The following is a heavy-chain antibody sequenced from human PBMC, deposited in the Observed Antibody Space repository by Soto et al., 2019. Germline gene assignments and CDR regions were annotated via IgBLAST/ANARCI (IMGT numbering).Heavy chain of an antibody. D-gene: IGHD2-15*01. CDR3: ARVRTPGSWYYFDY. Sequence: ESGGGVVQPGRSLRLSCAASGFTFSSYAMHWVRQAPGKGLEWVAVISYDGSNKYYADSVKGRFTISRDNSKNTLYLQMNSLRAEDTAVYYCARVRTPGSWYYFDYWGQGTLVTVSS. CDR2: ISYDGSNK. CDR1: GFTFSSYA. V-gene: IGHV3-30-3*01. J-gene: IGHJ4*02.